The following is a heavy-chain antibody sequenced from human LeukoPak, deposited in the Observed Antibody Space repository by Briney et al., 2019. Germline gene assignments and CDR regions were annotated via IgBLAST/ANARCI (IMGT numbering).Heavy chain of an antibody. CDR2: ISAYNGNT. V-gene: IGHV1-18*01. J-gene: IGHJ4*02. Sequence: ASVKVSCKASGYTFTSYGISWVRQAPGLGLEWMGWISAYNGNTNYAQKLQGRVTMTTDTSTSTAYMELRSLRSDDTAVYYCARDILYSYGELFDYWGQGTLVTVSS. D-gene: IGHD5-18*01. CDR1: GYTFTSYG. CDR3: ARDILYSYGELFDY.